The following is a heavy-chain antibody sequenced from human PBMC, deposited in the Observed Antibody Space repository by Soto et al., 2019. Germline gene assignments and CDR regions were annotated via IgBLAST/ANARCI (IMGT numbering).Heavy chain of an antibody. CDR3: ARDPQIYSNYVEGWFDP. CDR1: GFTFSSYS. CDR2: ISSSSSYI. D-gene: IGHD4-4*01. Sequence: PGGSLRLSCAASGFTFSSYSMNWVRQAPGKGLEWVSSISSSSSYIYYADSVKGRFTISRDNAKNSLYLQMNSLRAEDTAVYYYARDPQIYSNYVEGWFDPWGQGTLVTVSS. V-gene: IGHV3-21*01. J-gene: IGHJ5*02.